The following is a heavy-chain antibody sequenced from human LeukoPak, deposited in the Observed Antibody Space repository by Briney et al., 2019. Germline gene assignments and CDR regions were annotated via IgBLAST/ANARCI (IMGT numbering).Heavy chain of an antibody. CDR3: ARSSRSYYDSSGYYS. V-gene: IGHV1-18*01. J-gene: IGHJ4*02. D-gene: IGHD3-22*01. CDR2: ISAYNGNT. Sequence: XWVRQAPGQGLEWMGWISAYNGNTNYAQKLQGRVTMTTDTSTSTAYMELRGLRSDDTAVYYCARSSRSYYDSSGYYSWGQGTLVTVSS.